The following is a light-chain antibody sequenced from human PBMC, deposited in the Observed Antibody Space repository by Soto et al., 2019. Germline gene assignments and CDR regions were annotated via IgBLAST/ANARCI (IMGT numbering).Light chain of an antibody. CDR1: SSDVGGYNY. J-gene: IGLJ1*01. CDR3: SSYTLL. CDR2: DVS. V-gene: IGLV2-14*01. Sequence: QSVLTQPASVSGSPGQSITISCTGTSSDVGGYNYVSWYQQHPGKAPKLMIYDVSNRPSGVSNRFSGSKSGNTASLTISGFQAEDEADYYCSSYTLLFGTGTKVTVL.